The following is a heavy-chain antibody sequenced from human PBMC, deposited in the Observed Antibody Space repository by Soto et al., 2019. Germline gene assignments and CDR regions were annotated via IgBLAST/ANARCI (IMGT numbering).Heavy chain of an antibody. CDR3: ARREIRIVVVTADAFDI. J-gene: IGHJ3*02. V-gene: IGHV3-21*01. Sequence: GGSLRLSCAASGFTFSSYSMNWVRQAPGKGLEWVSSISSSSSYIYYADSVKGRFTISRDNAKNSLYLQMNSLRAEDTAVNYCARREIRIVVVTADAFDIWGQGTMVTVSS. CDR2: ISSSSSYI. D-gene: IGHD2-21*02. CDR1: GFTFSSYS.